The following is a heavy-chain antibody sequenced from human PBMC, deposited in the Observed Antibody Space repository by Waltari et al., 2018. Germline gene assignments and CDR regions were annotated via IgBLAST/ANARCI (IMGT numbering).Heavy chain of an antibody. Sequence: QVQLQESGPGLVKPSETLSLTCTVSGASTTDYHWSWFRQSAGKGLEWIGRMFMSGSTDYNPSLQGRISMSLDASKSQFSLRLNSVTAADTAVYYCATKDGHFWGQGVLVTVSS. V-gene: IGHV4-4*07. J-gene: IGHJ4*02. D-gene: IGHD3-3*02. CDR1: GASTTDYH. CDR2: MFMSGST. CDR3: ATKDGHF.